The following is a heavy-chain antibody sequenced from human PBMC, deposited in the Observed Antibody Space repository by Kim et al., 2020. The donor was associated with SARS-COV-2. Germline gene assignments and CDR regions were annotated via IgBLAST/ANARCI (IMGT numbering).Heavy chain of an antibody. Sequence: ASVKVSCKASGYTFTSYGISWVRQAPGQGLEWMGWISAYNGNTNYAQKLQGRVTMTTDTSTSTAYMELRSLRSDDTAVYYCARDRVGELWFGELLLSDAFDIWGQGTMVTVSS. CDR2: ISAYNGNT. CDR1: GYTFTSYG. CDR3: ARDRVGELWFGELLLSDAFDI. D-gene: IGHD3-10*01. J-gene: IGHJ3*02. V-gene: IGHV1-18*04.